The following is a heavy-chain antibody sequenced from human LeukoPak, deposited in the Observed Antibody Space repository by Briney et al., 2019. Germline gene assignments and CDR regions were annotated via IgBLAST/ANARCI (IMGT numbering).Heavy chain of an antibody. J-gene: IGHJ4*02. D-gene: IGHD3-22*01. V-gene: IGHV3-53*01. CDR3: ANLHDGDSSGYYFFDY. CDR2: IYSGGGT. Sequence: GGSLRLSCAASGFTVSSNYMSWVRQAPGKGLEWVSLIYSGGGTYYADSVRGRFTISRDNSKNTLYLQMNSLRAEDTAVYYCANLHDGDSSGYYFFDYWGQGTLVTVSS. CDR1: GFTVSSNY.